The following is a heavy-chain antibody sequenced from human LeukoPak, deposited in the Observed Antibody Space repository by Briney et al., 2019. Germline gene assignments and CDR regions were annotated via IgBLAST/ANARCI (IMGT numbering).Heavy chain of an antibody. V-gene: IGHV3-43*02. Sequence: QAGGSLRLSCAASGFSFDDYAMHWVRQAPGKGREWVSLISGDGGSTYYADSVKGRFTISRDNSKNSLYLQMNGLRTEDTALYYCAKGTATSLRGVPSDYWGQGTLVTVSS. CDR3: AKGTATSLRGVPSDY. CDR1: GFSFDDYA. CDR2: ISGDGGST. J-gene: IGHJ4*02. D-gene: IGHD5-24*01.